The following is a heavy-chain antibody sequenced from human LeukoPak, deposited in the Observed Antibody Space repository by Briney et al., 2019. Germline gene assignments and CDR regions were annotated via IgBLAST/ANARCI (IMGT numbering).Heavy chain of an antibody. D-gene: IGHD3-3*01. CDR1: GYTFTSYY. Sequence: ASVKVSCKASGYTFTSYYMHWVRQAPGQGLEWMGIINPSGGSTSYAQKFQGRVTMTRDMSTSTVYMELSRLRSDDTAVYYCARSGLEWLLHWGQGTLVTVSS. J-gene: IGHJ4*02. CDR3: ARSGLEWLLH. V-gene: IGHV1-46*01. CDR2: INPSGGST.